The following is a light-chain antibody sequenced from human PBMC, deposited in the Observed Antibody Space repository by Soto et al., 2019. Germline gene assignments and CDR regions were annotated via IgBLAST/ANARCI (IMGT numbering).Light chain of an antibody. CDR3: HQRSNWPLT. Sequence: EIVLTQSPGTLSLSPGERATLSCRASQSVTSTYLAWYQQKPGQPPRLLIYGASNRATGIPDRFSGSGSGTDFTLTISRLEPEDFAVYYCHQRSNWPLTFGGGTKLEIK. CDR1: QSVTSTY. V-gene: IGKV3D-20*02. J-gene: IGKJ4*01. CDR2: GAS.